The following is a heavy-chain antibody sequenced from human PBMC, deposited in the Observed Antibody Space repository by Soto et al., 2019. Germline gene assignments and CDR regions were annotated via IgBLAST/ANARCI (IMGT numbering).Heavy chain of an antibody. CDR2: FDLENGET. V-gene: IGHV1-24*01. D-gene: IGHD3-10*01. CDR1: GYTLTELS. CDR3: AREVRRNNHFDP. Sequence: WASVKVSCKVSGYTLTELSIHWVRQAPGEGLEWMGGFDLENGETIYAQRFQGRVTMTEESSADTPYMELSSLRSEDTAVYYCAREVRRNNHFDPWGQGTMVTVSS. J-gene: IGHJ5*02.